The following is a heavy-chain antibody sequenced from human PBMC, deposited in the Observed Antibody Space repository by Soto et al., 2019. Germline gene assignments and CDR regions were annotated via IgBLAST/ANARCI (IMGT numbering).Heavy chain of an antibody. CDR3: AGTFRLSGYSYGLYYFDY. D-gene: IGHD5-18*01. V-gene: IGHV4-34*12. CDR2: IIHSGST. Sequence: QVQLQQWGAGLLKPSETLSLTCAVYGGSFSGYYWSWIRQPPGKGLEWIGEIIHSGSTNYNPSLKSRVTISVDTTKNQFSLKLSSVTAADTAVYYWAGTFRLSGYSYGLYYFDYWGQGTLVTVSS. J-gene: IGHJ4*02. CDR1: GGSFSGYY.